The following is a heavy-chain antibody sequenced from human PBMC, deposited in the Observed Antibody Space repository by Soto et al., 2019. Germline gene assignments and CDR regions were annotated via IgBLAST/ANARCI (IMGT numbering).Heavy chain of an antibody. D-gene: IGHD4-17*01. J-gene: IGHJ5*02. CDR1: GFTFSSYA. V-gene: IGHV3-23*01. CDR2: ISGSGGST. Sequence: EVQLLESGGGLVQPGGSLRLSCAASGFTFSSYAMSWVRQAPGKGLEWVSAISGSGGSTYYADSVKGRFTISRDNSKNTLYLQMNSLRAEDTAVYYCAKDWISRGRMTTVTENWFDPWGQGTLVTVSS. CDR3: AKDWISRGRMTTVTENWFDP.